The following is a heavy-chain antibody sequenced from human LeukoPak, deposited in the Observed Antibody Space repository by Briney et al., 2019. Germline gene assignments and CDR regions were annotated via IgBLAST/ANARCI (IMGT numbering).Heavy chain of an antibody. V-gene: IGHV4-59*01. CDR3: ARAKKPAAPFDI. J-gene: IGHJ3*02. CDR2: IYYSGST. D-gene: IGHD2-2*01. Sequence: SETLSLTCTISSGSISRYYWSWIRQPPGKGLEWIGYIYYSGSTNYNPSLKSRVTISVDTSKNQFSLKLSSVTAADTAVYYCARAKKPAAPFDIWGQGTMVTVSS. CDR1: SGSISRYY.